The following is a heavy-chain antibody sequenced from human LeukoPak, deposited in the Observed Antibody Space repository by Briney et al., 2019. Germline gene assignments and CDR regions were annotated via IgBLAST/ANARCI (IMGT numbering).Heavy chain of an antibody. J-gene: IGHJ4*02. V-gene: IGHV5-51*01. D-gene: IGHD6-19*01. CDR1: GYSFTSNW. Sequence: GESLKISCKGSGYSFTSNWIGWVRQMPGKGLEWMGIIYPGDSDTRYSPSFQGQVTISADKFISTAYLQWSSLKASDSAMYYCARHTSYSSGWPFDCWGQGTLVTVSS. CDR3: ARHTSYSSGWPFDC. CDR2: IYPGDSDT.